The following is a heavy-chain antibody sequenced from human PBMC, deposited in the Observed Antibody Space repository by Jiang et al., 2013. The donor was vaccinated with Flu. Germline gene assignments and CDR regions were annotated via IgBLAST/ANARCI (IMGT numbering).Heavy chain of an antibody. D-gene: IGHD2-2*01. CDR3: ARDIVPDCSSTSCRKYYYYVMDV. V-gene: IGHV1-46*01. CDR2: INPSGGST. CDR1: GYTFTTYY. Sequence: SGAEVKKPGASVKVSCKASGYTFTTYYMHWVRQAPGQGLEWMGIINPSGGSTSYAQKFQGRVTMTRDTSTSTVYMELSSLRSEDTAVYYCARDIVPDCSSTSCRKYYYYVMDVWAKGPRSPSP. J-gene: IGHJ6*02.